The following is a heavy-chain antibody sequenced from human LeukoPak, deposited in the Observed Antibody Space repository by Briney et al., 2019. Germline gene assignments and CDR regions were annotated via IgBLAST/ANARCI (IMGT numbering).Heavy chain of an antibody. CDR2: ISWNSGSI. D-gene: IGHD6-13*01. CDR3: AKGAAAAGVLYYFDY. J-gene: IGHJ4*02. V-gene: IGHV3-9*01. Sequence: GGSLRLSCAASGFTFDDYAMHWVRQAPGKGLEWVSGISWNSGSIGYADSVKGRFTISRDNAKNSLYLQMNSLRAEDTALYYCAKGAAAAGVLYYFDYWGQGTLVTVSS. CDR1: GFTFDDYA.